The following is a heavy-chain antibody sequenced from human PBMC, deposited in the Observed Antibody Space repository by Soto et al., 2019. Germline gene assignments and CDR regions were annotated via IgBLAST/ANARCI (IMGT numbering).Heavy chain of an antibody. CDR3: AHSNYDILTGHQRMGHCFDP. J-gene: IGHJ5*02. CDR2: IYWDDDK. D-gene: IGHD3-9*01. Sequence: SGPTLVNPTQPLTLTCTFSGFSLSTSGVGVGWIRQPPGKALEWLALIYWDDDKRYSPSLKSRLTITKDTSKNQVVLTMTNMDPVDTATYYCAHSNYDILTGHQRMGHCFDPCGQGTLVTVSS. CDR1: GFSLSTSGVG. V-gene: IGHV2-5*02.